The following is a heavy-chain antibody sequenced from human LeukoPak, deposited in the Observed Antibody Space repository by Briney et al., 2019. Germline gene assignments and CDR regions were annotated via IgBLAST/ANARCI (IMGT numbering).Heavy chain of an antibody. CDR1: GASITSGGYY. J-gene: IGHJ4*02. CDR2: IYHSGTT. D-gene: IGHD4-11*01. CDR3: ARALDYRNYFDY. V-gene: IGHV4-31*03. Sequence: SETLSLTCTVSGASITSGGYYWSWIRQHPGKGLEWVGFIYHSGTTFYNPSLESRVTISVDTSENQFSLRLTSVTAAGTAVYYCARALDYRNYFDYWGQGTLVTVSS.